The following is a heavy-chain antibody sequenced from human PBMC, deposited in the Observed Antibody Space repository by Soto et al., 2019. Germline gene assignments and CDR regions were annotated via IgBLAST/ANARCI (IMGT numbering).Heavy chain of an antibody. J-gene: IGHJ4*02. Sequence: ASVKVSCKASGYTFTGYYMHWVRQAPGQGLEWMGWISPNSGGTNYAQKFQGWVTMTRDTSISTAYMELSRLRSDDTAVYYCARETAVAGTDFDYWGQGTLVTVSS. D-gene: IGHD6-19*01. V-gene: IGHV1-2*04. CDR2: ISPNSGGT. CDR3: ARETAVAGTDFDY. CDR1: GYTFTGYY.